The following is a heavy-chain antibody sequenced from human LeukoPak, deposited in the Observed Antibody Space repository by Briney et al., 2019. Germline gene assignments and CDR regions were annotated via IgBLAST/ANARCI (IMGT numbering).Heavy chain of an antibody. J-gene: IGHJ4*02. CDR3: ARADYGGNSELDY. V-gene: IGHV1-2*02. CDR1: GYTFTGYY. D-gene: IGHD4-23*01. Sequence: ASVKVSCKASGYTFTGYYMHWVRQAPRQGLEWVGWINPNSGGTNYAQNFQGRVTMTRDTSISTAYMELSRLRSDDTAVYYCARADYGGNSELDYWGQGTLVTVSS. CDR2: INPNSGGT.